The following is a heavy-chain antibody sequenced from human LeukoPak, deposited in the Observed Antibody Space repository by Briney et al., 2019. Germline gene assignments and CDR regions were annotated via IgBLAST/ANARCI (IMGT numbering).Heavy chain of an antibody. V-gene: IGHV4-59*01. D-gene: IGHD6-6*01. Sequence: SETLSLTCTVSGVSISSYYWSWVRQPPGKGLEWVGCIYYSGSTNYNPSLKSRGIMTVDTSKNQFLLKRSNMTAADEAVYFCARLRIAALAFDYWGQGTLVTVSS. CDR1: GVSISSYY. CDR2: IYYSGST. J-gene: IGHJ4*02. CDR3: ARLRIAALAFDY.